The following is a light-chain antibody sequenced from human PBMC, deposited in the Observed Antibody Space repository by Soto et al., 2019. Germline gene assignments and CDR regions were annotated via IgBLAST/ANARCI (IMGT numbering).Light chain of an antibody. J-gene: IGKJ5*01. CDR2: DSS. V-gene: IGKV3-15*01. Sequence: EIVMTQSPATLSVSLGERVTLSCRASPSISRGLAWYQQKPGQAPSLLIYDSSTRAAGIPARFSGSGSGTEFTLTISSLQSEDFALYYCQQYDKWPPITFGQGTRREIK. CDR1: PSISRG. CDR3: QQYDKWPPIT.